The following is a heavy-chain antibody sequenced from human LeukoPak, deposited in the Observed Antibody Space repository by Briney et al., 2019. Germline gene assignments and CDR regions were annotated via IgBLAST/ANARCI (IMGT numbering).Heavy chain of an antibody. D-gene: IGHD6-13*01. J-gene: IGHJ4*02. CDR3: ASLGSSSWPDY. V-gene: IGHV1-69*06. CDR2: IILIFGTA. Sequence: ASVKVSCKASGGTFSSYAISWVRQAPGQGLEWMGGIILIFGTANYAQKFQGRVTITADKSTSTAYMELSSLRSEDTAVYYCASLGSSSWPDYWGQGTLVTVSS. CDR1: GGTFSSYA.